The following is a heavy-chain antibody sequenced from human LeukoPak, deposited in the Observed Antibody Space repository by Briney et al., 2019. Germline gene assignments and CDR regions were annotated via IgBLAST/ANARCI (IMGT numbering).Heavy chain of an antibody. CDR2: IYYSGST. J-gene: IGHJ5*02. V-gene: IGHV4-59*01. Sequence: PSETLSLTCTVSGGSISSYYWGWIRQPPGKGLEWIGYIYYSGSTNYNPSLKSRVTISVDTSKNQFSLKLSSVTAADTAVYYCARMTTVTDGNWFDPWGQGTLVTVSS. CDR3: ARMTTVTDGNWFDP. D-gene: IGHD4-11*01. CDR1: GGSISSYY.